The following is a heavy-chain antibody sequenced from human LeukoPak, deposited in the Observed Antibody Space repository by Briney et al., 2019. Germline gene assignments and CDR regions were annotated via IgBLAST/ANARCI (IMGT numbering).Heavy chain of an antibody. J-gene: IGHJ4*02. D-gene: IGHD5-12*01. CDR2: IYPDDSDS. Sequence: GESLKISCQVSGYNFLNFWIGWVRQTPGKGLEWMGIIYPDDSDSRYSPSFQGHVTISVDESTMTAYLQWTSLKVSDTGIYYCARGRGGFHGYENFDYLGQGTLVAVSS. CDR3: ARGRGGFHGYENFDY. V-gene: IGHV5-51*06. CDR1: GYNFLNFW.